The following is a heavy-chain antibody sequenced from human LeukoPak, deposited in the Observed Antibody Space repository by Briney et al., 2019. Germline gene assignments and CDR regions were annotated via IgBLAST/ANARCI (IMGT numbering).Heavy chain of an antibody. CDR3: ARVSTSDAFDI. Sequence: PSETLSLTCAVYGGSFSGYYWSWIRRPPGKGLEWIGEINHSGSTNYNPSLKSRVTISVDTSKNQFSLKLSSVTAADTAVYYCARVSTSDAFDIWGQGTMVTVSS. CDR1: GGSFSGYY. J-gene: IGHJ3*02. D-gene: IGHD2-2*01. CDR2: INHSGST. V-gene: IGHV4-34*01.